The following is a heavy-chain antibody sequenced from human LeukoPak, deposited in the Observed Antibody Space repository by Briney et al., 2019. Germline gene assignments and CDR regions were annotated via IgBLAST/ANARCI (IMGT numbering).Heavy chain of an antibody. CDR3: ARGSYVWGSYRLINGHHDY. J-gene: IGHJ4*02. CDR2: ISAYNGNT. V-gene: IGHV1-18*01. D-gene: IGHD3-16*02. Sequence: ASVKVSCKASGYTFTSYGISWVRQAPGQGLEWMGWISAYNGNTNYAQKLQGRVTMTTDTSTSTAYMELRSLRSEDTAVYYCARGSYVWGSYRLINGHHDYWGQGTLVTVSS. CDR1: GYTFTSYG.